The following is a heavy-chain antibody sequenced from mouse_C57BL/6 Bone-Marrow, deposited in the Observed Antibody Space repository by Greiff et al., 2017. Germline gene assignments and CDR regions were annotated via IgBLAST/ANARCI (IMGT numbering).Heavy chain of an antibody. CDR2: IHPNSGST. CDR1: GYTFTSYW. V-gene: IGHV1-64*01. Sequence: VQLQQPGAELVKPGASVKLSCKASGYTFTSYWMHWVKQRPGQGLEWIGMIHPNSGSTNYNEKFKSKATLTVDKSSSTAYMQLSSLTSEASAVYYCARWGLRYLDYWGQGTTLTVSS. CDR3: ARWGLRYLDY. D-gene: IGHD2-13*01. J-gene: IGHJ2*01.